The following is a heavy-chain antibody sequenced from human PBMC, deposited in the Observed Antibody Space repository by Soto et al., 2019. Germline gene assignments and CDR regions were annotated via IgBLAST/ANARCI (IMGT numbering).Heavy chain of an antibody. V-gene: IGHV1-18*04. CDR2: ISGYNGDT. CDR1: GYTFTDYY. D-gene: IGHD2-8*01. Sequence: ASVKVSCKASGYTFTDYYMHGVRQAPGQGLEWMGWISGYNGDTKYAQKVQGRVTMTIDTSTYTAYMELRSLTSDDTAIYYCAKNGQPPYYYYGMDAWGQGTTVTVSS. CDR3: AKNGQPPYYYYGMDA. J-gene: IGHJ6*02.